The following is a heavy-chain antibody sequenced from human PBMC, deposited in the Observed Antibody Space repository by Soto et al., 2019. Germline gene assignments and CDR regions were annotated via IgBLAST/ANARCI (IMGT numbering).Heavy chain of an antibody. CDR3: AIEKVGATSVPVFDI. CDR1: GFTFSIYS. Sequence: EVQLVESGGGLVQPGGSLRLTCAASGFTFSIYSMNWVRQAPVKGLEWVSYIMPGSSHIFYADSVKGRFTISRDNAKNSLYLQMNSLRAEDTAVYYCAIEKVGATSVPVFDIWGQGTMVTVSS. CDR2: IMPGSSHI. D-gene: IGHD1-26*01. J-gene: IGHJ3*02. V-gene: IGHV3-48*01.